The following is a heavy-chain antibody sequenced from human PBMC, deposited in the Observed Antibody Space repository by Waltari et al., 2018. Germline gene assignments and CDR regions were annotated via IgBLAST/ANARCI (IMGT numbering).Heavy chain of an antibody. D-gene: IGHD6-19*01. CDR1: GGSISSYY. J-gene: IGHJ5*02. V-gene: IGHV4-59*01. Sequence: QVQLQESGPGLVKPSETLSLTCTVSGGSISSYYWSWVRQPPGKGLEWIGYIYYSGSTNYNPSLKRRVTISVDTSKNQFSLKLSSVTAADTAVYYCARDGSGWFNWFDPWGQGTLVTVSS. CDR2: IYYSGST. CDR3: ARDGSGWFNWFDP.